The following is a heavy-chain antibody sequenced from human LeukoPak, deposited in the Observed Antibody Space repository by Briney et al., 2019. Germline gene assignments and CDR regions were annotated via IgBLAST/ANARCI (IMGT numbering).Heavy chain of an antibody. CDR1: GFTFSTFA. CDR3: ARVNSNNFDY. Sequence: GGSLRLSCAASGFTFSTFAMHWVRQAPGKGLEWVAVISYHGSNEYYADSVKGRLTISRDNSKNTLYLQMNSLRVEDTAVYYCARVNSNNFDYWGQGTLVTVSS. D-gene: IGHD1/OR15-1a*01. CDR2: ISYHGSNE. J-gene: IGHJ4*02. V-gene: IGHV3-30-3*01.